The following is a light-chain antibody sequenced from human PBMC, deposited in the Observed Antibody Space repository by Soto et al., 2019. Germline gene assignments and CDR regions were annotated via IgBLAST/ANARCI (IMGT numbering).Light chain of an antibody. CDR3: LQDYSYPFS. CDR2: SAS. CDR1: QAIRND. Sequence: IQMTQSPSSLSASVGDRVTITCRASQAIRNDLGWFQHKPGKAPKLLIYSASTVQSGVPSRFSGSGSGTDFSLTISSLQPEDFATYFCLQDYSYPFSFGGGTNVEIK. J-gene: IGKJ4*01. V-gene: IGKV1-6*01.